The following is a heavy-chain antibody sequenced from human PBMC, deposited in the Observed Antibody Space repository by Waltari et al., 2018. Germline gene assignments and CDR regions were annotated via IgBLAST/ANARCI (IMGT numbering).Heavy chain of an antibody. Sequence: QVQLVQSGAEVKKPGASVKVSCKASGYTFPSYYMHWVRQAPGQGLGWMGWINPNRGGTNYAQKFQGRVTGTRATSVSTAYMELSRLRSDDTAVYYCARDLVPKVGERFGNYYFMDVWGKGTTVTVSS. V-gene: IGHV1-2*02. CDR2: INPNRGGT. CDR1: GYTFPSYY. CDR3: ARDLVPKVGERFGNYYFMDV. D-gene: IGHD3-16*01. J-gene: IGHJ6*03.